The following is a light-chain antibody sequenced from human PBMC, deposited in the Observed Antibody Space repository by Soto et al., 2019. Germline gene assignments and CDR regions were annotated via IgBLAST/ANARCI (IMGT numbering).Light chain of an antibody. CDR3: LQYHDLWA. V-gene: IGKV3-15*01. CDR2: RAS. Sequence: IVLTQTPATLSVTPGERASLSCRSCQNIDSNIAWFPQLPGQAPRLVINRASTRATGVLARFSGSGSCTKFTLTIFSLQSEDFTVYSCLQYHDLWAFGQGSMVDIK. J-gene: IGKJ1*01. CDR1: QNIDSN.